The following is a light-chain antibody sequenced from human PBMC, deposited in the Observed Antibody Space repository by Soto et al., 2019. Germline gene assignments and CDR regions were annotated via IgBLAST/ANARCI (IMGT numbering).Light chain of an antibody. CDR3: SSYTASTTWV. Sequence: QSALTQPASVSGSPGQSITISCTGTSSDVGGFNYVSWYQQHPGKAPKLMIYEVTNRPSGVSNRFSGSKSGNTASLTISGLQAEDEAAYYCSSYTASTTWVFGGGTSSPS. V-gene: IGLV2-14*01. CDR1: SSDVGGFNY. J-gene: IGLJ3*02. CDR2: EVT.